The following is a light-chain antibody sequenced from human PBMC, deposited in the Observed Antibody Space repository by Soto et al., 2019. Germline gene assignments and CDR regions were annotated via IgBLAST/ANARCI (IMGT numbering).Light chain of an antibody. CDR3: AAWDDSLNAHV. CDR2: STD. CDR1: SSNIGSNA. J-gene: IGLJ1*01. V-gene: IGLV1-44*01. Sequence: QSVLTQPPSASGTPGQRVTISCSGSSSNIGSNAVSWYQHLPGTAPKLLIYSTDQWPSGVPDRFSGSQSGTSASLAINGLKSEDEADYYCAAWDDSLNAHVFGTGTKVTVL.